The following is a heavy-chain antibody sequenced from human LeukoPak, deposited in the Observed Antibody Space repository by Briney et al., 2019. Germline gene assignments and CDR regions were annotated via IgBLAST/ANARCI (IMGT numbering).Heavy chain of an antibody. Sequence: SETLSLTCTVSGGSISSSSYYWGWIRQPPGKGLEWIGSIYYSGSTYYNPSLKSRVTISVDTSKNQFSLKLSSVTAADTAVYYCARDLSGPYFDYWGQGTLVTVSS. CDR1: GGSISSSSYY. CDR2: IYYSGST. D-gene: IGHD2/OR15-2a*01. J-gene: IGHJ4*02. CDR3: ARDLSGPYFDY. V-gene: IGHV4-39*07.